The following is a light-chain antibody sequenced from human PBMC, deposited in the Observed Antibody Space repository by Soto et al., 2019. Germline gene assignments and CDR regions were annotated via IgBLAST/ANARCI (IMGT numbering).Light chain of an antibody. CDR3: MQCLQTPLT. CDR1: QSLYRNGYNC. J-gene: IGKJ4*01. V-gene: IGKV2-28*01. Sequence: DIVMTQSPLSLPVTPGEPASISCRSSQSLYRNGYNCLDWYLQKPGQSPQLLLYLGSNRASGVPDRFSGSGSGTEFTLKISRVEADDVELYYCMQCLQTPLTFGGGTKVEIK. CDR2: LGS.